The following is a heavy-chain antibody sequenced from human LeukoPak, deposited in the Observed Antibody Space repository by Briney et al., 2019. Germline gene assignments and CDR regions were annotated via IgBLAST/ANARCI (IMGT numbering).Heavy chain of an antibody. Sequence: ASVKVSCKASGYTFTGAYMHWVRQAPGQGLEWMGWINPNSGGTNYAQKFQGRVTMTRDTSISTAYMELSRLRSDDTAVYYCARGRQPENYYGSGSYYFAWGQGTLVTVSS. CDR1: GYTFTGAY. D-gene: IGHD3-10*01. CDR2: INPNSGGT. V-gene: IGHV1-2*02. J-gene: IGHJ5*02. CDR3: ARGRQPENYYGSGSYYFA.